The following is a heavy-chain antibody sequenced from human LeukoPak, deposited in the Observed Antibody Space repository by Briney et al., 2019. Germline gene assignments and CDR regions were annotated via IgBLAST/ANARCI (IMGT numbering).Heavy chain of an antibody. D-gene: IGHD3-3*01. CDR2: IYTSGST. J-gene: IGHJ5*02. V-gene: IGHV4-61*02. CDR1: GGSISSGSYY. CDR3: ARGVGIRFLEWLYNWFDP. Sequence: SETLSLTCTVSGGSISSGSYYWSWIRQPAGKGLEWIGRIYTSGSTNYNPSLKSRVTISVDTSKNQFSLKLSSVTAADTAVYYCARGVGIRFLEWLYNWFDPWGQGTLVTVSS.